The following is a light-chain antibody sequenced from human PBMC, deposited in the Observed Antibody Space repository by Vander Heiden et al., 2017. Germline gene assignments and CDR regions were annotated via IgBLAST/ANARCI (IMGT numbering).Light chain of an antibody. V-gene: IGKV3-20*01. CDR1: QSVSTNF. CDR2: GSS. CDR3: QQYAASPLWT. J-gene: IGKJ1*01. Sequence: IVVEQWRGALSLSPGESATLSCRASQSVSTNFSAWHQQNPGHATILLFYGSSSRATGIPDRFSGSGSATDFTLTISRLEPEDFALYYCQQYAASPLWTFGQGTKVEIK.